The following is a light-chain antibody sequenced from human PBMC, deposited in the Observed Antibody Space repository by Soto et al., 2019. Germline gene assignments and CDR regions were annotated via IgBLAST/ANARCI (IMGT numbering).Light chain of an antibody. CDR1: QSVSDY. CDR3: QQRSNWLIS. V-gene: IGKV3-11*01. Sequence: EIVLTQSPATLSLSPGERATLSCRASQSVSDYLAWYQQKPGQPPRLLIYDASKRATGIPPRFSGSGSTTDFTLTISGLEPEDFAVYYCQQRSNWLISFGPGTKVDIK. J-gene: IGKJ3*01. CDR2: DAS.